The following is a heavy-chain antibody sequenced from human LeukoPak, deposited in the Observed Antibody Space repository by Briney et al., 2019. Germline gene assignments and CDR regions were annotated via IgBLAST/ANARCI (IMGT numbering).Heavy chain of an antibody. D-gene: IGHD1-26*01. J-gene: IGHJ6*03. CDR1: GFTFRSYW. Sequence: GGSLRLSCSASGFTFRSYWVHWVRPAPGKGLVWVSRINSGGSSTNYADSVKGRFTISRDNAKNTLYLQMNNLRAEDTAVYYCARDPYSGRYGDYYYYYMDVWGKGTTVTISS. V-gene: IGHV3-74*01. CDR2: INSGGSST. CDR3: ARDPYSGRYGDYYYYYMDV.